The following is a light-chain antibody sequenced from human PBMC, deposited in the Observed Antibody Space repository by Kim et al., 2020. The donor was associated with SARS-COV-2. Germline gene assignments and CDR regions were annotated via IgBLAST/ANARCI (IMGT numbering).Light chain of an antibody. CDR3: QQRSNWPPIIT. CDR1: QSVSSY. J-gene: IGKJ5*01. Sequence: PGERATLSCRASQSVSSYLAWYQQKPCQAPRLLIYDASNRATGIPARFSGSGSGTDFTLTISSLEPEDFAVYYCQQRSNWPPIITFGQGTRLEIK. V-gene: IGKV3-11*01. CDR2: DAS.